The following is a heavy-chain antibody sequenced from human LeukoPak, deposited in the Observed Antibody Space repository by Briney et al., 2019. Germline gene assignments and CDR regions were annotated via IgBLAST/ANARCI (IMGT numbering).Heavy chain of an antibody. D-gene: IGHD3-22*01. J-gene: IGHJ4*02. Sequence: ASVKVSCKASGYTFSTFGITWVRQAPGHGLEWMGWISANNANTNYAQKLQGRVTLTTGTSTTTAYMELRSLRSDDTAVCYCARSVKYYYDTSGYYFDSWGQGTLVTVSS. CDR3: ARSVKYYYDTSGYYFDS. CDR1: GYTFSTFG. V-gene: IGHV1-18*01. CDR2: ISANNANT.